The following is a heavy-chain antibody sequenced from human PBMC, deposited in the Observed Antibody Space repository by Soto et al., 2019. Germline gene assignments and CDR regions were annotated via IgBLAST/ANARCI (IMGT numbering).Heavy chain of an antibody. CDR3: ARPIVVVVAPFDY. J-gene: IGHJ4*02. CDR1: GFTFSSYA. D-gene: IGHD2-15*01. CDR2: ISGSGGST. V-gene: IGHV3-23*01. Sequence: EVQLLESGGGLVQPGGSLRLSCAASGFTFSSYAMSWVRQAPGKGLEWVSAISGSGGSTYYADSVKGRFTISRDNSKNTLYLQMNSLRAEDTAVYYCARPIVVVVAPFDYWGQGTLVTVCS.